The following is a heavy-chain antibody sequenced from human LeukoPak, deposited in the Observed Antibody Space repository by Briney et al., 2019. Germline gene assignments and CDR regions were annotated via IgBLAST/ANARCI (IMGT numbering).Heavy chain of an antibody. V-gene: IGHV4-39*01. D-gene: IGHD4-17*01. CDR1: GGSISNISYY. Sequence: PSETLSLTCTVSGGSISNISYYWGWIRQPPGKGLEWIGTTYYSGSTYYNPSLKSRVSISVDTSKNQFSLRLSAVTAADTAVYYCARLSTLSTVTAGSDHWGQGTLVTVSS. J-gene: IGHJ4*02. CDR2: TYYSGST. CDR3: ARLSTLSTVTAGSDH.